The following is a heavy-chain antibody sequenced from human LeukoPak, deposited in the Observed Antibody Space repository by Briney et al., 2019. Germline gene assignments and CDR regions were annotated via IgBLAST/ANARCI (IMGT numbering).Heavy chain of an antibody. Sequence: GGSLRLSCAASGFTFSNAWMSWVRQAPGKGLEWVGRIKSKTDGGTTDYAAPVKGRFTISRDDSKNTLYLQMNSLKTEDTAVYYCTTDRTRRGPNWFDPWGQGTLVTVSS. D-gene: IGHD1/OR15-1a*01. CDR2: IKSKTDGGTT. CDR1: GFTFSNAW. V-gene: IGHV3-15*01. CDR3: TTDRTRRGPNWFDP. J-gene: IGHJ5*02.